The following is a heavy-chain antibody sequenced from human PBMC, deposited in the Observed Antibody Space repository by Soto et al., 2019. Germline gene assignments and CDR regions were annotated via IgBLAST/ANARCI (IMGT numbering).Heavy chain of an antibody. V-gene: IGHV1-8*01. CDR1: GYTFTNSD. CDR3: ARRPHCSGGICYYGLDN. Sequence: ASVEVSCKXSGYTFTNSDINWVRQAPGQGLEWMGWMNPDSGHAAYAQKFQGRVTLTTSTSTSTVYMEMRSLGSEDTAVYYCARRPHCSGGICYYGLDNWGQGTLVTVSS. D-gene: IGHD2-15*01. CDR2: MNPDSGHA. J-gene: IGHJ4*02.